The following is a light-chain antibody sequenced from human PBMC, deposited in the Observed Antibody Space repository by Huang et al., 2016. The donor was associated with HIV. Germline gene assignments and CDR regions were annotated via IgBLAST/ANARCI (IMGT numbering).Light chain of an antibody. V-gene: IGKV3-11*01. Sequence: EIVLTQSPATLSLSPGERATLSCRASQSVSSSLAWYQQHPGQAPRLLIYDASNRAAGIPARCSGRGSGTDFTLTISSLEPEDVAVYYWQQRSNWPLTFGGGTKVDIK. CDR2: DAS. J-gene: IGKJ4*01. CDR1: QSVSSS. CDR3: QQRSNWPLT.